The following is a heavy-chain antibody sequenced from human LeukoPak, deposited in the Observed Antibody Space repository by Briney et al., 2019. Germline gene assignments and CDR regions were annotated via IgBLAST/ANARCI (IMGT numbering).Heavy chain of an antibody. Sequence: PGGSLRLSCAASGFTFSGAWMAYIRQAPEKGLEWIAHIKSKVDGGTTDYAAPVKGRFTISRDDSRNMLSLEMNSLKTEDTAVYYCATDVPGGSYPLDYWGQGTPVTVSS. CDR2: IKSKVDGGTT. D-gene: IGHD1-26*01. V-gene: IGHV3-15*01. CDR1: GFTFSGAW. J-gene: IGHJ4*02. CDR3: ATDVPGGSYPLDY.